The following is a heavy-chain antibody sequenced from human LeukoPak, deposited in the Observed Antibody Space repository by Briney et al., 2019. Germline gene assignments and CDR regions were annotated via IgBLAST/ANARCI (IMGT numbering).Heavy chain of an antibody. CDR2: INWKTGNG. CDR3: TRRAARWQFDL. J-gene: IGHJ2*01. Sequence: GGSLRLSCAVSGFNFDDYAMHCVRQAPGRGLEWVSGINWKTGNGIYADSVKGRFTISRDNAKNSLHLQMSSLRAEDTALYYCTRRAARWQFDLWGRGTLLTVSS. CDR1: GFNFDDYA. D-gene: IGHD5-24*01. V-gene: IGHV3-9*01.